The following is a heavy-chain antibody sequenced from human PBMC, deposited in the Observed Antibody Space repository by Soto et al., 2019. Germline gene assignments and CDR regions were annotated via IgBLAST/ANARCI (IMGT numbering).Heavy chain of an antibody. J-gene: IGHJ4*02. CDR3: ASSLLYYYDLSGLFDY. Sequence: SGKGLEWIGYIYYSGSTYCNPSLKSRVTISVDTSKNQFSLKLSSVTAADTAVYYCASSLLYYYDLSGLFDYWGQGTLVTVSS. V-gene: IGHV4-30-4*01. D-gene: IGHD3-22*01. CDR2: IYYSGST.